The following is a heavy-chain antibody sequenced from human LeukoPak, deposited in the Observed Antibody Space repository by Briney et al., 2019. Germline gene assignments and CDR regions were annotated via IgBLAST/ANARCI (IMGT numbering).Heavy chain of an antibody. CDR2: IWYDGSNK. Sequence: GGSVRLSCAASGFTFSSYGIPWVRQAPGEGLEWVAVIWYDGSNKYYADSVKGRFTISRDNSKNTLYLQMNSLRAEDTAVYYCARESYYDSSGYYYFDYWGQGTLVTVSS. CDR3: ARESYYDSSGYYYFDY. V-gene: IGHV3-33*01. D-gene: IGHD3-22*01. CDR1: GFTFSSYG. J-gene: IGHJ4*02.